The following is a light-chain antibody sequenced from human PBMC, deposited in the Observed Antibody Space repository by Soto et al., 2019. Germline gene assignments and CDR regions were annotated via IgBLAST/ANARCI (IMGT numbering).Light chain of an antibody. V-gene: IGKV1-27*01. CDR1: QGIRKY. CDR3: QQTFGKPLVT. J-gene: IGKJ5*01. Sequence: DIQMTQSPPSLSASVGDRVTITCRASQGIRKYLAWYQQKPGKAPKLLISSSSNLQSGVPSRFSGTGSGTDFTLTISSLQPEDFAIYYCQQTFGKPLVTFGQGTRLEI. CDR2: SSS.